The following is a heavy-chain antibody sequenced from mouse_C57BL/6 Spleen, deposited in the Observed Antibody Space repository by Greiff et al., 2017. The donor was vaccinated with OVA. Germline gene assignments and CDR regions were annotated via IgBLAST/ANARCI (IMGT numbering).Heavy chain of an antibody. D-gene: IGHD2-5*01. CDR1: GYAFSSYW. J-gene: IGHJ2*01. CDR3: ARSQYYDSNYGDSYYFDY. V-gene: IGHV1-80*01. Sequence: VQLQQSGAELVKPGASVKISCKASGYAFSSYWMNWVKQRPGKGLEWIGQIYPGDGDTNYNGKFKGKATLTADKSSSTAYMQLSSLTSEDSTVYFCARSQYYDSNYGDSYYFDYWGQGTTLTVSS. CDR2: IYPGDGDT.